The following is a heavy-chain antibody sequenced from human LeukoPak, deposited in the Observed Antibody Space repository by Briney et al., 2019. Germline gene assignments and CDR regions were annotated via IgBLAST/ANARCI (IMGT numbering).Heavy chain of an antibody. CDR3: ARDPKQQLVLVPTSAGDNWFDP. CDR1: GFTLSSYS. J-gene: IGHJ5*02. D-gene: IGHD6-13*01. Sequence: PGGSLRLSCAASGFTLSSYSMNWVRQAPGKGLEWVSSISSSSVYIHYADSVKGRFTISRDNAKNSLYLQMNSLRAEDTAVYYCARDPKQQLVLVPTSAGDNWFDPWGQGTLVTVSS. V-gene: IGHV3-21*01. CDR2: ISSSSVYI.